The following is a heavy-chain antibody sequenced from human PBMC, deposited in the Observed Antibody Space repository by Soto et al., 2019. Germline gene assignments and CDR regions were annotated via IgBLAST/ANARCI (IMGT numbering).Heavy chain of an antibody. CDR3: AREFTYYYDSSGSYFDY. CDR1: GFTFSSYS. D-gene: IGHD3-22*01. CDR2: ISSSSSYI. J-gene: IGHJ4*02. V-gene: IGHV3-21*01. Sequence: PGGSLRLSCAASGFTFSSYSMNWVRQAPGKGLEWVSSISSSSSYIYYADSVKGRFTISRDNAKNSLYLQMNSLRAEDTAVYYCAREFTYYYDSSGSYFDYWGQGTLVTVSS.